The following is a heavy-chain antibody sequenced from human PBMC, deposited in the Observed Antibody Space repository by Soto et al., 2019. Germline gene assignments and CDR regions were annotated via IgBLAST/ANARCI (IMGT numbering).Heavy chain of an antibody. D-gene: IGHD5-12*01. CDR3: AAGGGLPRYY. CDR1: GGSISSGGYS. Sequence: QLQLQESGSGLVKPSQTLSLTCAVSGGSISSGGYSWSWIRQPPGKGLEWIGYIYHSGSTYYNPSLNSRVTMSVDGSKNQSSLKLSSVTAADTAVYYCAAGGGLPRYYWGQGTLVTVSS. CDR2: IYHSGST. V-gene: IGHV4-30-2*01. J-gene: IGHJ4*02.